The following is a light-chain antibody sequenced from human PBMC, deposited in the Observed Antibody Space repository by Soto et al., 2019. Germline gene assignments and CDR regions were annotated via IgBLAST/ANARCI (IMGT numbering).Light chain of an antibody. J-gene: IGLJ1*01. CDR2: EVS. CDR1: SSDVGGYNF. CDR3: SSYAGSNHYV. Sequence: QSALTQPPSASGSPGQSVTISCTGSSSDVGGYNFVSWYQQHPGKAPKLMIYEVSKRPSGVPDRFSGSKSDYTASLTVSGLQADDEADYYCSSYAGSNHYVFGTGTKGTVL. V-gene: IGLV2-8*01.